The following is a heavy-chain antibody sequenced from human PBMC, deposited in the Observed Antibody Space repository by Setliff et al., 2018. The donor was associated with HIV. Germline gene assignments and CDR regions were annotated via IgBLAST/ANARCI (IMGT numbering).Heavy chain of an antibody. CDR1: GFTFSSYT. D-gene: IGHD2-15*01. V-gene: IGHV3-49*03. CDR3: TRGMRPMVKRVPFDY. J-gene: IGHJ4*02. Sequence: GESLRLSCAASGFTFSSYTMSWFRQAPGKGLEWVGFIRSRPFGGTTEYAASVKGRFTISRDDSKSTAYLQMNSLKSADAAVYYCTRGMRPMVKRVPFDYWGQGTLVTVSS. CDR2: IRSRPFGGTT.